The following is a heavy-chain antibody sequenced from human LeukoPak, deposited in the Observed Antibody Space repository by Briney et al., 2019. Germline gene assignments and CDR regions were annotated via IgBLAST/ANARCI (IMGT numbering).Heavy chain of an antibody. CDR1: GGSISSYY. J-gene: IGHJ4*02. V-gene: IGHV4-59*01. D-gene: IGHD3-22*01. CDR2: IYYSGST. Sequence: SETLPLTCTVSGGSISSYYWSWIRQPPGKGLEWIGYIYYSGSTNYNPSLKSRVTISVDTSKNQFSLKLSSVTAADTAVYYCARGHYDSSGYYDYWGQGTLVTVSS. CDR3: ARGHYDSSGYYDY.